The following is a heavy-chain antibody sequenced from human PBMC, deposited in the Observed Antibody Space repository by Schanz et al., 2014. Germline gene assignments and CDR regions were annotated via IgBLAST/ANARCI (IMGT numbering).Heavy chain of an antibody. D-gene: IGHD3-16*01. CDR1: GFKFSIYA. Sequence: VQLVDSGGGVVQPGRSLRLSCAASGFKFSIYAMHWVRQAPGKGLEWVSAISGSGDNTFYADSVRGRFTISRDNSRNTLYLQMDSLRDEDTAVYYCAGGPRGGYIEYWGQGTLVTVSS. CDR2: ISGSGDNT. V-gene: IGHV3-23*04. J-gene: IGHJ4*02. CDR3: AGGPRGGYIEY.